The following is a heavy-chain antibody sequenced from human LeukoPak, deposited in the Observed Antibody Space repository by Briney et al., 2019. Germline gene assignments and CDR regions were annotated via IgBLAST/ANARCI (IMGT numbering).Heavy chain of an antibody. V-gene: IGHV4-31*03. CDR3: ARIEGFYGDPRKAFDI. Sequence: SQTLSLTCTVSGGSISSGGYYWSWIRQHPGKGLEWIGYIYYSGSTYYNPSLKSRVTISVDTSKNQFSLKLSSVTAADTAVYYCARIEGFYGDPRKAFDIWGQGTMVTVSS. CDR2: IYYSGST. D-gene: IGHD4-17*01. CDR1: GGSISSGGYY. J-gene: IGHJ3*02.